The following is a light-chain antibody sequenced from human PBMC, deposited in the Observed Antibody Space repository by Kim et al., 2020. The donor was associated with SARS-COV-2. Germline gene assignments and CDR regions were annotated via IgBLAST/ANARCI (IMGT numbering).Light chain of an antibody. J-gene: IGKJ4*01. CDR2: KAS. CDR1: QSISTW. V-gene: IGKV1-5*03. Sequence: DIPMTQSPSTLSASVGDRVTITCRASQSISTWLAWYQQKPGKAPKLQIYKASSLESGVPSRFSGRGSGTEFTLTISSLQPDDFATYYCQQYNSYPLTFGGGTKVDIK. CDR3: QQYNSYPLT.